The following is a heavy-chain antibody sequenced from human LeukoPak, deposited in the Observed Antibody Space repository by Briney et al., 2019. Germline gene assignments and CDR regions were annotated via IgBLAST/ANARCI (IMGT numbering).Heavy chain of an antibody. CDR1: GFTFSSYG. Sequence: GGSLRLSCAASGFTFSSYGMHWVRQAPGKGLEWVAVISYDGSNKYYADSVKGRFTISRDNSKNSLYLQMNSLRTEDTALYYCAKDNLDSYYGMDVWGQGTTVTASS. J-gene: IGHJ6*02. V-gene: IGHV3-30*18. CDR3: AKDNLDSYYGMDV. CDR2: ISYDGSNK. D-gene: IGHD1-14*01.